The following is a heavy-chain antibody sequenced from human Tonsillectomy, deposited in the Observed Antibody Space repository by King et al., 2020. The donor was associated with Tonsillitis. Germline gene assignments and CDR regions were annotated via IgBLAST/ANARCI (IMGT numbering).Heavy chain of an antibody. Sequence: VQLVESGGGLVQPGGSLRLSCAASGFTFSSHDMHWVRQVAEKGLEWVSTVATAGDTYYAGSVKGRFTISRENAKNSLFLQMNSLRAGDTAVYYCARVHLEGYSSSYYDWWGQGTLVTVSS. CDR3: ARVHLEGYSSSYYDW. CDR2: VATAGDT. V-gene: IGHV3-13*01. D-gene: IGHD5-12*01. CDR1: GFTFSSHD. J-gene: IGHJ4*02.